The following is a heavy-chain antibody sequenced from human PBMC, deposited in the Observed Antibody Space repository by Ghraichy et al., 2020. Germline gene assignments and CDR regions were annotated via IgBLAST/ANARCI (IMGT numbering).Heavy chain of an antibody. J-gene: IGHJ4*02. CDR3: AKVQTTAITPWDY. D-gene: IGHD4-23*01. CDR2: ITGTGGTT. V-gene: IGHV3-23*01. Sequence: VSAITGTGGTTFYADSVKGRFTISRDNSKNTLYLQRNSLRVEDTTVYFCAKVQTTAITPWDYCGQGIL.